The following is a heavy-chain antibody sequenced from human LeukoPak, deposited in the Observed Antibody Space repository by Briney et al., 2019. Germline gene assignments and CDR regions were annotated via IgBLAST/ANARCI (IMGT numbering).Heavy chain of an antibody. D-gene: IGHD6-13*01. CDR2: ISNDGSNK. CDR3: AKDKSWSLDY. V-gene: IGHV3-30*18. Sequence: GRSLRLSCAASGFTLSTYGIHWVRQAPGKGLEWVAVISNDGSNKYYAGSVKGRFTISRDISKNTLFLQMNSLRTEDAAVYYCAKDKSWSLDYWGQGTLVTVSS. CDR1: GFTLSTYG. J-gene: IGHJ4*02.